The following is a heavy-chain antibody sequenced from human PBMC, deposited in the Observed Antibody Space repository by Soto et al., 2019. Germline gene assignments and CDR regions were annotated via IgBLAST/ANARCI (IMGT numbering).Heavy chain of an antibody. V-gene: IGHV5-51*01. CDR1: GYSFINYW. Sequence: PGESLKISCKASGYSFINYWIGWVRQMPGKGLEWMGIIYPGDSDTTYSPSFQGQVTISADKSFNTAYLQWSSLKASDTAMYYCATGGGSMVHFDYWGQGALVTVSS. D-gene: IGHD2-15*01. CDR2: IYPGDSDT. J-gene: IGHJ4*02. CDR3: ATGGGSMVHFDY.